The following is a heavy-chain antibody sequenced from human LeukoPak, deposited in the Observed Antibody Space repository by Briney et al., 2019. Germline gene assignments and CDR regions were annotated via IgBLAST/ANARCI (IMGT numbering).Heavy chain of an antibody. CDR3: ARDMGYCSIDNCGHYYYGMDV. CDR2: ISSGSSYI. D-gene: IGHD2-2*01. J-gene: IGHJ6*02. CDR1: GFTFSSHA. V-gene: IGHV3-21*01. Sequence: KPGGSRRLSCEVSGFTFSSHAMGWVRQAPGRGLEWVSSISSGSSYIYYTDSVRGRFTVSRDDAKNSLFLQMNNLRADDTAVYYCARDMGYCSIDNCGHYYYGMDVWGQGTTVTVSS.